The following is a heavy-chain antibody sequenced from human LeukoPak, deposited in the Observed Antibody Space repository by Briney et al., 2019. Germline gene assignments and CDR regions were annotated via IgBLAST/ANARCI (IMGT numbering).Heavy chain of an antibody. J-gene: IGHJ4*02. CDR1: GYSFTTNW. CDR3: VRSRGYSYVYSYYFDY. V-gene: IGHV5-51*01. D-gene: IGHD5-18*01. CDR2: IYPGDSET. Sequence: GESLKISGKGSGYSFTTNWIGWVRQMPGKGREWMSIIYPGDSETRYSPSCQGQFTISAYKSITTAYVQWSRLKASDTAMYYCVRSRGYSYVYSYYFDYWGQGTLVTVSS.